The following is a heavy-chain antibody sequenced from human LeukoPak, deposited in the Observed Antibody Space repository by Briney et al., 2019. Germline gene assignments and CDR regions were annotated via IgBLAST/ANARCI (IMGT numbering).Heavy chain of an antibody. CDR3: ARISGSYRYPFDY. CDR2: INHSGST. D-gene: IGHD1-26*01. V-gene: IGHV4-34*01. Sequence: SETLSLTCAVYGGSFSGYYWSWIRQPPGKGLEWIGEINHSGSTNDNPPLKSRVTISVDTSKNQFSLKLSSVAAADTAVYYCARISGSYRYPFDYWGQGTLVTVSS. CDR1: GGSFSGYY. J-gene: IGHJ4*02.